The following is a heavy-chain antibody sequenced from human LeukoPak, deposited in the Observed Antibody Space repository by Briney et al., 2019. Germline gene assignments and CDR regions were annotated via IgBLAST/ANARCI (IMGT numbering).Heavy chain of an antibody. V-gene: IGHV1-24*01. J-gene: IGHJ4*02. CDR2: FDPEDGET. CDR3: GRKAGGCGGYRCYSIDY. Sequence: ASVKVSCKVSGYTLTELSMHWVRQAPGKGLEWMGGFDPEDGETIYAQKFQGRVTMTEDTSTDTAYMELSSLRSEDTAVYYCGRKAGGCGGYRCYSIDYWGQGTLVTVSS. D-gene: IGHD2-15*01. CDR1: GYTLTELS.